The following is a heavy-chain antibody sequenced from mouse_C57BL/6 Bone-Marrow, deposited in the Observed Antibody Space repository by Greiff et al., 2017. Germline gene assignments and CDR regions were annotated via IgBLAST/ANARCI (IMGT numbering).Heavy chain of an antibody. CDR3: TRGRRRGAMDY. Sequence: VQLQQSGTVLARPGASVKMSCKTSGYTFTSYWMHWVKQRPGQGLEWIGAIYPGNSDTSYNQKFKGKAKLIAVTTASTAYMELSSLTNEDSAVYYCTRGRRRGAMDYWGQGTSVTVSS. CDR2: IYPGNSDT. D-gene: IGHD2-12*01. CDR1: GYTFTSYW. J-gene: IGHJ4*01. V-gene: IGHV1-5*01.